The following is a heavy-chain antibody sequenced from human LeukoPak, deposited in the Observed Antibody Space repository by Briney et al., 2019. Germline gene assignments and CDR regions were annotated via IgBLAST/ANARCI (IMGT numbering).Heavy chain of an antibody. CDR2: FSGSGAGT. J-gene: IGHJ4*02. CDR3: ARDRGGGSCYDY. D-gene: IGHD2-15*01. Sequence: GGSLRLSCAASGFTFSSYAMSWVRQAPGKGLEWVSAFSGSGAGTYSADSVKGRFTVSRDNSKNTLYLQMNSLRVEDSGVYYCARDRGGGSCYDYWGQGTLVTVSS. V-gene: IGHV3-23*01. CDR1: GFTFSSYA.